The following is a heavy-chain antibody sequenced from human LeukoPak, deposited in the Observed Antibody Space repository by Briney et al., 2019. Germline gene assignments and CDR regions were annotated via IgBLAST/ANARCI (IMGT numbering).Heavy chain of an antibody. CDR1: GVTLSNYA. D-gene: IGHD6-19*01. CDR3: AKSMTLQWRGFFDL. V-gene: IGHV3-23*01. CDR2: ISSSDSGANT. Sequence: GGSLRLSCVASGVTLSNYAMSWARQAPGKGLEWVSGISSSDSGANTCYADSVRGRFTISRDNSKNTLYLQKNSLRADDTAIYYCAKSMTLQWRGFFDLWGRGTHVTVSS. J-gene: IGHJ2*01.